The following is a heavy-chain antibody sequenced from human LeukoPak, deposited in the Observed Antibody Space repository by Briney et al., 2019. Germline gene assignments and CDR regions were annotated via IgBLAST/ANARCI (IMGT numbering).Heavy chain of an antibody. CDR1: GFTLSSYA. J-gene: IGHJ4*02. Sequence: GGSLGLSCAASGFTLSSYAMSWVRQAPGKGLEWVSAISGSGGSTYYADSVKGRFTISRDNSKNTLYLQMNSLRAEDTAVYYCAKDARITMIVVEIDYWGQGTLVTVSS. CDR3: AKDARITMIVVEIDY. V-gene: IGHV3-23*01. D-gene: IGHD3-22*01. CDR2: ISGSGGST.